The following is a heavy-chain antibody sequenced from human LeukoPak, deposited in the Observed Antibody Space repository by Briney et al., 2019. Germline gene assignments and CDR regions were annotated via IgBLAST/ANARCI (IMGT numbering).Heavy chain of an antibody. J-gene: IGHJ4*02. D-gene: IGHD6-19*01. Sequence: GGSLRLSCAASGFSLSTYGVSWVRQPPGKGLEWVSGITGTGGGTYYADSVKGRFTVSRDTSKNTLYLQMNSLRAEDTAIYYCAKDHGTAVAGFYYWGQGTLVTVSS. CDR2: ITGTGGGT. V-gene: IGHV3-23*01. CDR3: AKDHGTAVAGFYY. CDR1: GFSLSTYG.